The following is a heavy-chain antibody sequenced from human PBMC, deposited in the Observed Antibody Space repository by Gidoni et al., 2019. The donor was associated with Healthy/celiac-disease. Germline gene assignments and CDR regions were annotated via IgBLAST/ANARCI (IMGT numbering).Heavy chain of an antibody. CDR2: IIPIFGTA. CDR3: ATGKDPIAGAAFDI. Sequence: QVQLVQSGAEVKKPGSSVKVSCKASGGTFSSYAISWVRQAPGQGLEWMGGIIPIFGTAHYAQTFQGRVTITADYSTSTAYMELSSLRSEDTAVYYCATGKDPIAGAAFDIWGQGTMVTVSS. V-gene: IGHV1-69*01. D-gene: IGHD4-17*01. CDR1: GGTFSSYA. J-gene: IGHJ3*02.